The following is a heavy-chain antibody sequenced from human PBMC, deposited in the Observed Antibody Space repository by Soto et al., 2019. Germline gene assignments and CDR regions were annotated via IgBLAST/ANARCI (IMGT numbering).Heavy chain of an antibody. CDR2: ISAYNGNT. V-gene: IGHV1-18*04. CDR3: ARASDYYDSSGYYYEPYYFDY. Sequence: ASVKVSCKASGYTFTSYCISWVRQAPGQGLEWMGWISAYNGNTNYAQKLQGRVTMTTDTSTSTAYMELRSLRSDDTAVYYCARASDYYDSSGYYYEPYYFDYWGQGTLVTVSS. D-gene: IGHD3-22*01. CDR1: GYTFTSYC. J-gene: IGHJ4*02.